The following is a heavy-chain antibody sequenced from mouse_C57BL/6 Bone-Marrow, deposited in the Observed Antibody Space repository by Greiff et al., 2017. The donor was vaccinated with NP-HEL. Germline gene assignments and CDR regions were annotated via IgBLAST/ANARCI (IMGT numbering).Heavy chain of an antibody. Sequence: VQLQQPGTELVKPGASVKLSCKASGYTFTSYWMHWVKQRPGQGLEWIGNINPSNGGTNYNEKFKGKATLTADKSSSTAYMELRSLTSEDSAVYFCARKTTVVATRRYAMDYWGQGTSVTVSS. CDR1: GYTFTSYW. D-gene: IGHD1-1*01. J-gene: IGHJ4*01. CDR3: ARKTTVVATRRYAMDY. CDR2: INPSNGGT. V-gene: IGHV1-53*01.